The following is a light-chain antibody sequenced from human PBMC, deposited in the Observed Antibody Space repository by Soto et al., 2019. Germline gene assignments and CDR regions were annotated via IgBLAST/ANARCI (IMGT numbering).Light chain of an antibody. J-gene: IGKJ3*01. CDR2: AAS. CDR1: QDIRNY. V-gene: IGKV1-9*01. Sequence: DIHMTRSPSFLSASVGDIFTITCRASQDIRNYLVWYQQKPGKAPKPLIYAASTLQSGVPSRLRGSGYGTEFTLTISSMKTEDFATYYCQQLNSYTLTFGPGTKVDIK. CDR3: QQLNSYTLT.